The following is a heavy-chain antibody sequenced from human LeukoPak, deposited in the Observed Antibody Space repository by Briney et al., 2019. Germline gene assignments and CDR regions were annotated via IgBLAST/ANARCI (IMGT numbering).Heavy chain of an antibody. CDR3: ARGDPVAGTWY. D-gene: IGHD6-19*01. CDR2: MNPNSGNT. CDR1: GYIFTSYD. V-gene: IGHV1-8*01. Sequence: ASVKVSCKASGYIFTSYDINWVRQATGQGLEWMGWMNPNSGNTGYAQRFQGRVTITRNTSISTAYMELSSLRSEDTAVYYCARGDPVAGTWYWGQGTLVTVSS. J-gene: IGHJ4*02.